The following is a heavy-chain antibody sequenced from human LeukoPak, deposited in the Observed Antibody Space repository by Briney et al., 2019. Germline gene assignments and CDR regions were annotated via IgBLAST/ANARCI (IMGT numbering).Heavy chain of an antibody. CDR2: ISYDGSNK. J-gene: IGHJ4*02. CDR3: ARDNGGNYGGSTLRY. V-gene: IGHV3-30*16. D-gene: IGHD4-23*01. CDR1: GFTFSSYA. Sequence: GGSLRLSCAASGFTFSSYAMHWVRQAPGKGLEGVAVISYDGSNKYYADSVKGRFTISRDNSKNTLYLQMNSLRAEDTAVYYCARDNGGNYGGSTLRYWGQGTLVTVS.